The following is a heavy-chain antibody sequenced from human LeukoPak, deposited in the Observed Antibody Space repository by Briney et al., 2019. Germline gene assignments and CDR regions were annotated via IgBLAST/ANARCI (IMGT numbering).Heavy chain of an antibody. CDR3: ARDRGVLWFGDLYGMDV. V-gene: IGHV3-11*06. Sequence: GGSLRLSCAASGFTFSDYYMSWIRQAPGKGLEWVSYISSSSSYTNYADSVKGRFTISRDNAKISLYLQMNSLRAEDTAVYYCARDRGVLWFGDLYGMDVWGKGTTVTVSS. J-gene: IGHJ6*04. D-gene: IGHD3-10*01. CDR1: GFTFSDYY. CDR2: ISSSSSYT.